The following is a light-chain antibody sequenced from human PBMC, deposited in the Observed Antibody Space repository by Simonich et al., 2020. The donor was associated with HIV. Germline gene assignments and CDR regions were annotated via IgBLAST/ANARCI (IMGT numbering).Light chain of an antibody. CDR1: QSVLYSSNNKNY. Sequence: DIVMTQSPDSLAVSLGERATINCKSSQSVLYSSNNKNYLAWYQQKPGQPPKLLMYCASTRESGVPDRFSGSGSGTDFTLTISSLQAEDVAVYFCQQCHSHPHTFGQGTKVEIK. V-gene: IGKV4-1*01. CDR3: QQCHSHPHT. J-gene: IGKJ2*01. CDR2: CAS.